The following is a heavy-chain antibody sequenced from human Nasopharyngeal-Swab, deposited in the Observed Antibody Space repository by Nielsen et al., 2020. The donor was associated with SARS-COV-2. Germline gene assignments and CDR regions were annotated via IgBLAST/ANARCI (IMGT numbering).Heavy chain of an antibody. CDR2: MNPNSVNT. J-gene: IGHJ4*02. Sequence: ASVKVSCKASGYTFTSYDINWVRQATGQVLEWMGWMNPNSVNTGYAQKFQGRVTMTRNTSISTAYMELSSLRSEDTAVYYCARGRRGIVGATVYYFDYWGQGTLVTVSS. CDR3: ARGRRGIVGATVYYFDY. D-gene: IGHD1-26*01. CDR1: GYTFTSYD. V-gene: IGHV1-8*01.